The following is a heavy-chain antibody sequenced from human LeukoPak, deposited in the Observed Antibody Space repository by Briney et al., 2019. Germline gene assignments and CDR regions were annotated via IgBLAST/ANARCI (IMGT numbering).Heavy chain of an antibody. J-gene: IGHJ4*02. CDR2: IDYSGTP. CDR1: GDSSRSGAYY. Sequence: SETLSLPCTVSGDSSRSGAYYWSWIRQHPGKGLEWIGYIDYSGTPYYNPSLKSRTLISEDTSKTQFSLQLTSVTAADTALYFCAAWAVGSIFGVFEYWGQGTQVIVSS. V-gene: IGHV4-31*03. D-gene: IGHD3-3*01. CDR3: AAWAVGSIFGVFEY.